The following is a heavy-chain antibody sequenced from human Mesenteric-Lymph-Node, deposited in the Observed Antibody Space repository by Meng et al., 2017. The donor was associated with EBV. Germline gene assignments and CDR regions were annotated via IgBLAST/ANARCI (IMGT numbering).Heavy chain of an antibody. Sequence: QGQLQESGPGLVKPSGTLSLTGTVTGGSITRTTWWNWVRQPPGKGLEWIGEIYHSGRTNCKPSLQSRVTMSVDKSQNHFSLKLTSVTAADTAVYYCAGASDISGYYGGLDYWGQGILVTVSS. J-gene: IGHJ4*02. CDR1: GGSITRTTW. V-gene: IGHV4-4*02. CDR2: IYHSGRT. D-gene: IGHD3-22*01. CDR3: AGASDISGYYGGLDY.